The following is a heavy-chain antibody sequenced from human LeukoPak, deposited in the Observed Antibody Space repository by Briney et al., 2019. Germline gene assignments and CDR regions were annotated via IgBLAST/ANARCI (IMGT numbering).Heavy chain of an antibody. CDR1: GGSISGYY. D-gene: IGHD3-10*01. V-gene: IGHV4-59*01. J-gene: IGHJ6*02. Sequence: SETLSLTCTVSGGSISGYYWSWIRQPPGKGLEWIGYIYDSGSTNYNPSLKSRVTISVDTSKNQFSLKLSSVTAADMAVYHCARVGGTNYYYYGMDVWGQGTTVTVSS. CDR2: IYDSGST. CDR3: ARVGGTNYYYYGMDV.